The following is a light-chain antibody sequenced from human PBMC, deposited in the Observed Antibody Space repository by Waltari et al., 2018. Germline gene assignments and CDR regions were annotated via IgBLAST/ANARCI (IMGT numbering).Light chain of an antibody. Sequence: ELEMTQSPATLSVSPGERVTLSCRASQSVGNNLAWYHQRPGQAPRLLIYGASTRATDISDRFSGSGSGTDFTLTISALQSEDLAVYYCHQYNHWPTFTFGQGTKLQIE. CDR1: QSVGNN. CDR2: GAS. J-gene: IGKJ2*01. V-gene: IGKV3-15*01. CDR3: HQYNHWPTFT.